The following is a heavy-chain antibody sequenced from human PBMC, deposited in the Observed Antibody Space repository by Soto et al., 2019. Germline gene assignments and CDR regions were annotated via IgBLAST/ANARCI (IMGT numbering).Heavy chain of an antibody. V-gene: IGHV3-48*02. J-gene: IGHJ4*03. CDR2: ITASGTTI. Sequence: WGSLRLSCAASGVGFRTYAMNWVRQAPGKGLEWFSYITASGTTIDYADSVKGRFTISRDNVKTALYLQMNNLRDEDTAVYYCARDRSGSYFDYWGQGTLVTVSS. CDR3: ARDRSGSYFDY. D-gene: IGHD1-26*01. CDR1: GVGFRTYA.